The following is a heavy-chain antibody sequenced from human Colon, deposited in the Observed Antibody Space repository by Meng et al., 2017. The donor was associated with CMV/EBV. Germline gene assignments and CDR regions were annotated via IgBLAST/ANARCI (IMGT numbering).Heavy chain of an antibody. CDR3: ARDSAHVLEVVSPAYYYDMGV. J-gene: IGHJ6*02. V-gene: IGHV3-7*01. D-gene: IGHD2-2*01. CDR1: GFTFDTYW. Sequence: GGSLRLSCAASGFTFDTYWMSWVRQAPGKGLQWVANIKPDGSEQYYEDSVKGRFTISRDNAKKSLYLQMNSLRAEDTAVYYCARDSAHVLEVVSPAYYYDMGVWGQGTTVTVSS. CDR2: IKPDGSEQ.